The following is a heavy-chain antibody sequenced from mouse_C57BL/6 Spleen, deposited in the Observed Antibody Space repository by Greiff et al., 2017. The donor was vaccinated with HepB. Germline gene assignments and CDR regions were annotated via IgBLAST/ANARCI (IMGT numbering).Heavy chain of an antibody. CDR1: GYTFTSYW. CDR2: IDPSDSET. J-gene: IGHJ2*01. D-gene: IGHD2-1*01. CDR3: ARDNGNWYYFDY. V-gene: IGHV1-52*01. Sequence: QVQLQQPGAELVRPGSSVKLSCKASGYTFTSYWMHWVKQRPIQGLEWIGNIDPSDSETHYNQKFKDKATLTVDKSSSTAYMQLSSLTSEDSAVYYCARDNGNWYYFDYWGQGTTLTVSS.